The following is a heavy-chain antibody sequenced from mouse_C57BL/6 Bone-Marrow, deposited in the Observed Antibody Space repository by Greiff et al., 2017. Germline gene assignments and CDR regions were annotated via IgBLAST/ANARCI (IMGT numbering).Heavy chain of an antibody. CDR3: ARGPQPELGRLAY. D-gene: IGHD4-1*01. CDR2: IYPGSGST. J-gene: IGHJ3*01. CDR1: GYTFTSYW. V-gene: IGHV1-55*01. Sequence: VQLQQPGAELVKPGASVKMSCKASGYTFTSYWITWVKQRPGQGLEWIGDIYPGSGSTNYNEKFKSKATLTVDTSSSTAYMQLSSLTSEDSAVYYCARGPQPELGRLAYWGQGTLVTVSA.